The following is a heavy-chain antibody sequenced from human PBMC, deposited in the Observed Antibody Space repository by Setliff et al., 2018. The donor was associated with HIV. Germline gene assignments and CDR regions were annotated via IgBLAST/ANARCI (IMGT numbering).Heavy chain of an antibody. Sequence: PSETLSLTCAVYGGSFSGYYWTWIRQHPGKGLEWIGYISYSGSTYYNPSLKSRVTISVDTSKNQFSLKLSSVTAADTAVYYCGRTMTYYYLCMDVWGNGTTVTVSS. CDR1: GGSFSGYY. J-gene: IGHJ6*03. CDR2: ISYSGST. CDR3: GRTMTYYYLCMDV. V-gene: IGHV4-31*11.